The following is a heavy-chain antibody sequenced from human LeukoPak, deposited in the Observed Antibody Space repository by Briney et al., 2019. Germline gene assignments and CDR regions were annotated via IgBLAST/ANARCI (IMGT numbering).Heavy chain of an antibody. Sequence: GGSLRLSCAASGFTFSNYGMHWVRQAPGKGLEWVAVIWYDGSNKYYTDSVKGRFTISRDNSKNTMYLQMNSLRAEDTAVYYCARGEVQNYYYGVDVWGQGTTVTASS. CDR2: IWYDGSNK. J-gene: IGHJ6*02. V-gene: IGHV3-33*01. D-gene: IGHD1-1*01. CDR3: ARGEVQNYYYGVDV. CDR1: GFTFSNYG.